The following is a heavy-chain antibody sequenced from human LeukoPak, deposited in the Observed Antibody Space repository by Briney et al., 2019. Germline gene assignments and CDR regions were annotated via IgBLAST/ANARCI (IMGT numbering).Heavy chain of an antibody. J-gene: IGHJ6*03. V-gene: IGHV1-46*01. CDR1: GYTFTSYD. Sequence: ASVKVSCKASGYTFTSYDMSWVRQAPGQGLEWMGVINPSGGSTSYAQKFQGRVTMTRDTSTSTVYMELSSLRSEDAAVYYCARDGVEYYYDSSGPLPGYYYYMDVWGKGTTVTVSS. CDR2: INPSGGST. D-gene: IGHD3-22*01. CDR3: ARDGVEYYYDSSGPLPGYYYYMDV.